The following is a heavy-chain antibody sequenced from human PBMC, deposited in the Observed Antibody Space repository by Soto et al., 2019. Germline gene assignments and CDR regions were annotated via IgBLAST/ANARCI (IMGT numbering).Heavy chain of an antibody. V-gene: IGHV3-9*01. D-gene: IGHD6-13*01. CDR3: TKDLSVSNSRSRDAFHI. CDR1: GFTFDDYA. Sequence: SLRLSCAASGFTFDDYAMHWVRQAPGKGLEWVSGISWNSGSIGYADSVKGRFTISRDNAKNSLYLQMNSLRAEDTALYYCTKDLSVSNSRSRDAFHIWGQGIMVTISS. CDR2: ISWNSGSI. J-gene: IGHJ3*02.